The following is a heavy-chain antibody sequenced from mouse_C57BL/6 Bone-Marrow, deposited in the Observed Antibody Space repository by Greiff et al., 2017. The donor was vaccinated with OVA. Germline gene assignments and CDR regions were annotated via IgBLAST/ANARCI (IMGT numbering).Heavy chain of an antibody. CDR1: GFTFSNYW. CDR3: TDDYDGGPWYFDV. Sequence: EVMLVESGGGLVQPGGSMKLSCVASGFTFSNYWMNWVRQSPEQGLEWVAQIRLKSDNYATHYAESVKGRFTISRDDSKSSVYLQMNNLRAEDTGIYYCTDDYDGGPWYFDVWGTGTTVTVSS. V-gene: IGHV6-3*01. D-gene: IGHD2-4*01. J-gene: IGHJ1*03. CDR2: IRLKSDNYAT.